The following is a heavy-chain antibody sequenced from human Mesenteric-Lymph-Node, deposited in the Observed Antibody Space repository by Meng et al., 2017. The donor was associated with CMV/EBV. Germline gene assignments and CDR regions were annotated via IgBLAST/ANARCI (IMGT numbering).Heavy chain of an antibody. Sequence: GESLKISCAASGFTFSSYEMNWVRQAPGKGLEWVSHISGSGSPIYYADSVKGRFTISRDNAKNSLYLQMNSLRADDTAVYYCGRGSAAPDSWGQGTLVTVSS. CDR1: GFTFSSYE. CDR2: ISGSGSPI. V-gene: IGHV3-48*03. CDR3: GRGSAAPDS. D-gene: IGHD2-15*01. J-gene: IGHJ4*02.